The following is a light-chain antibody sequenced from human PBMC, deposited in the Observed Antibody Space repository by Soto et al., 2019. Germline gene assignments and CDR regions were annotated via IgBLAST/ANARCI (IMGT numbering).Light chain of an antibody. V-gene: IGKV3-11*01. Sequence: EIVLTQSPATLSLSPGERATLSCRVSQSVTSFLAWYQQKPGQAPRLLIYDASNRATGIPARFSGSGSGTDFTLTISSLEPEDFAVYYCQQRSNWPLTFGGGTEVETK. J-gene: IGKJ4*01. CDR1: QSVTSF. CDR3: QQRSNWPLT. CDR2: DAS.